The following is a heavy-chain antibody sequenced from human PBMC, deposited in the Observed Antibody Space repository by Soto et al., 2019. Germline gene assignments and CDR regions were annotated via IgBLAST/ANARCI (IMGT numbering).Heavy chain of an antibody. V-gene: IGHV4-4*02. CDR1: SGSISSNNW. Sequence: VQLQVSGPGLVMPSETLSLTCAVSSGSISSNNWWHWVRQTPGKGLEWIGEIYQSGYTKYNPSLKSRVTISVDKSKNQFSLKLSSVTAADTAVYYCARNADYVWFDPWGQGTLVSVSS. D-gene: IGHD4-17*01. CDR2: IYQSGYT. J-gene: IGHJ5*02. CDR3: ARNADYVWFDP.